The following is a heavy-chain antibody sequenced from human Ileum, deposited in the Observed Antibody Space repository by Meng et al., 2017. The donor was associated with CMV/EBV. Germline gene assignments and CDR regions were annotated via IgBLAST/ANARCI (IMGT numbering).Heavy chain of an antibody. V-gene: IGHV3-30*02. CDR3: AKEGSAGSWFDP. Sequence: SCEASGFTFSSYGMHWLRQAPGKGLEWVAFIRYDGSNKYYADSVKGRFTISRDNSKNTLYLQMNSLRAEDTAVYYCAKEGSAGSWFDPWGQGTLVTVSS. D-gene: IGHD1-1*01. CDR2: IRYDGSNK. J-gene: IGHJ5*02. CDR1: GFTFSSYG.